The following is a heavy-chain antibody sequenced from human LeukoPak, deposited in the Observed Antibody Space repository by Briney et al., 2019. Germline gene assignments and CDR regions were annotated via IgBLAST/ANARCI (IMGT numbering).Heavy chain of an antibody. CDR2: ISWNSGSI. CDR3: ARDDSSGWYFVGYYYYGMDV. D-gene: IGHD6-19*01. CDR1: GFTFDDYA. Sequence: GGSLRLSCAASGFTFDDYAMHWVRQAPGKGLEWVSGISWNSGSIGYADSVKGRFTVSRDNAKNSLYLQMNSLRAEDTAVYYCARDDSSGWYFVGYYYYGMDVWGQGTTVTVSS. V-gene: IGHV3-9*01. J-gene: IGHJ6*02.